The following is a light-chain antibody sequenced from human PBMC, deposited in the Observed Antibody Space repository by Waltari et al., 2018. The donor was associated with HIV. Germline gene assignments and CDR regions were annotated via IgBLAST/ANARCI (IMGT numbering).Light chain of an antibody. Sequence: SYVLTQPPSVSVAPGQTARISCGGNTIGSKTVHWYRPRPGQAPVLVVYDDSVRPSGIPERFSGSNSGNTATLTIGLVEAGDEADYYCQVWESSSSHSYVFGTGTTVTVL. CDR2: DDS. V-gene: IGLV3-21*02. CDR1: TIGSKT. J-gene: IGLJ1*01. CDR3: QVWESSSSHSYV.